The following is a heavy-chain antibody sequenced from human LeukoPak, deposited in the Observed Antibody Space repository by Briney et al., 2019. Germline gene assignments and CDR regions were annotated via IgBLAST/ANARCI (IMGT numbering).Heavy chain of an antibody. V-gene: IGHV5-51*01. D-gene: IGHD5-18*01. J-gene: IGHJ4*02. CDR3: ARHGGEAGYSYGSTQRRGVPPVPLDY. CDR1: GYSFTSYW. Sequence: GESLKISCKGSGYSFTSYWIGWVRQMPGKGLEWMGIIYPGDSDTRYSPSFHGQVTISADKSISTAYLQWSSLKASDTAMYYCARHGGEAGYSYGSTQRRGVPPVPLDYWGQGTLVTVSS. CDR2: IYPGDSDT.